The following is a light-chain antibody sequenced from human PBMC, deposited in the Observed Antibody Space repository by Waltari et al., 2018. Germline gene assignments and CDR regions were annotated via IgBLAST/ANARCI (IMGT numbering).Light chain of an antibody. CDR1: QTVRTTY. J-gene: IGKJ4*01. CDR3: QQYDISPLT. CDR2: GAS. Sequence: IVLTQSPGTLSLSPGERATLSCRASQTVRTTYLAWYQQKPGQAPTLRIYGASSRATGIPDRFSGSGSGTDFSLTISSLEPEDFAVYYCQQYDISPLTFGGGTKVEIK. V-gene: IGKV3-20*01.